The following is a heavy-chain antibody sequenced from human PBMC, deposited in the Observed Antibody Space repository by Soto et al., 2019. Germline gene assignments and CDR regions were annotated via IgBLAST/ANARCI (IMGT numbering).Heavy chain of an antibody. J-gene: IGHJ4*02. V-gene: IGHV3-74*01. CDR1: GFTFSNYW. CDR3: PRDLSGPFDY. CDR2: INSDGSST. Sequence: PGGSLRLSCAASGFTFSNYWMHWVRQGPGEGLVWVSHINSDGSSTNYADSVRGRFIISRDNAENTLYLQMNSLRAEDTDVYYCPRDLSGPFDYWGQGTLVTVSS.